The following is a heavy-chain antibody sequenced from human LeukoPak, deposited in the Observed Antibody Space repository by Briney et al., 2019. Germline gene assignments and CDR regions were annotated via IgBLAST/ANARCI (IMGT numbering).Heavy chain of an antibody. D-gene: IGHD4-23*01. CDR2: ISWNSGSI. J-gene: IGHJ3*02. Sequence: GGSLRLSCTASGFTFDDYAMHWVRQAPGKGLEWVSGISWNSGSIGYADSVKGRFTISRDNAKNSLYLQMNSLRAEDMALYYCARGDYGGNSHAFDIWGQGTMVTVSS. CDR3: ARGDYGGNSHAFDI. V-gene: IGHV3-9*03. CDR1: GFTFDDYA.